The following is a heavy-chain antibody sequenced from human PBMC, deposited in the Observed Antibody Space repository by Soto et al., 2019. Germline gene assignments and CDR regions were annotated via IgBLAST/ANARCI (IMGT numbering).Heavy chain of an antibody. CDR3: ARESLNYYDSSGYPYGMDV. J-gene: IGHJ6*02. CDR1: GGSISSGDYY. CDR2: IYYSGST. V-gene: IGHV4-30-4*01. Sequence: SETLSLTCTVSGGSISSGDYYWSWIRQPPGKGLEWIGYIYYSGSTYYNTSLKSRVTKSVDTSKKQFSLKLSSVTAADTAVYYCARESLNYYDSSGYPYGMDVWGQGTTVTVSS. D-gene: IGHD3-22*01.